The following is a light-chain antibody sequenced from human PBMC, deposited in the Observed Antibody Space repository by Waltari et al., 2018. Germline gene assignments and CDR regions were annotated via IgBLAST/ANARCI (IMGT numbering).Light chain of an antibody. V-gene: IGKV2-28*01. Sequence: DIVMTQSPLSLPVTPGEPASIPCRSRQSLLFSNGYNYLDWYLQKPGQSPQLLIYLGSNRASGVPDRFSGSGSGTDFTLKISRVEAEDVGVYYCMQALQTLWTFGQGTKVEIK. CDR3: MQALQTLWT. CDR2: LGS. CDR1: QSLLFSNGYNY. J-gene: IGKJ1*01.